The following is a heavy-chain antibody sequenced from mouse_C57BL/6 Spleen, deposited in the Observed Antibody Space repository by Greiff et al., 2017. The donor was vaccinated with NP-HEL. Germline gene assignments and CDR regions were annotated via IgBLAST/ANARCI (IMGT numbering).Heavy chain of an antibody. CDR1: GYTFTSYW. CDR3: ARRNYYAMDY. V-gene: IGHV1-52*01. J-gene: IGHJ4*01. CDR2: IDPSDSET. Sequence: QVQLQQPGAELVRPGSSVKLSCKASGYTFTSYWMHWVKQRPLQGLEWIGNIDPSDSETHYNQKFKNKATLTVDKSSSTAYMQISSLTSEDSAVYYCARRNYYAMDYWGQGTSVTVSS.